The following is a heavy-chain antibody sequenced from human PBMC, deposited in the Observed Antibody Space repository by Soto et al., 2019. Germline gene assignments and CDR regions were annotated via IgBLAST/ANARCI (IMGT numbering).Heavy chain of an antibody. CDR1: GGSISSGGYS. CDR2: IYHSGST. D-gene: IGHD1-1*01. Sequence: SETLSLTCAVSGGSISSGGYSWNWIRQPPGKGLEWIGYIYHSGSTLYNPSLKSRVTISVDKSKNQFSLKLSSVTAADTAVYFCARDQLEGNWFDPWGQGTQVTVSS. CDR3: ARDQLEGNWFDP. J-gene: IGHJ5*02. V-gene: IGHV4-30-2*01.